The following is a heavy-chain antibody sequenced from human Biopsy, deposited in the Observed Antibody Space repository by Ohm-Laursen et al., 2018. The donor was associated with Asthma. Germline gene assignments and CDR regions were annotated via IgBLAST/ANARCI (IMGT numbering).Heavy chain of an antibody. CDR1: GFTVSRDH. CDR3: ARGDSSGWSHYYFDY. J-gene: IGHJ4*02. V-gene: IGHV3-53*01. Sequence: SLRLSCAASGFTVSRDHMFWVRQAPGKGPEWVSVIYNGGTSDTADSVRGRFTISRDFYKNTLYLQMDSLRAEDTAVYYCARGDSSGWSHYYFDYWGQGTLVTVSS. CDR2: IYNGGTS. D-gene: IGHD6-19*01.